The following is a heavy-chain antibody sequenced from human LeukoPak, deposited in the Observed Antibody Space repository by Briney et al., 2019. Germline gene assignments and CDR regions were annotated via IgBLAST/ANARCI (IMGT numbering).Heavy chain of an antibody. CDR2: INPNSGGT. J-gene: IGHJ4*02. V-gene: IGHV1-2*02. D-gene: IGHD3-16*01. CDR1: GYTFTDYY. Sequence: GASVKVSCKASGYTFTDYYMHWVRQAPGQGLEWMGWINPNSGGTKYAQKFQGRVTMTRDTSISTAYMELSSLRPDDTAVYYCARDSPLAYWSQGAPVTVSS. CDR3: ARDSPLAY.